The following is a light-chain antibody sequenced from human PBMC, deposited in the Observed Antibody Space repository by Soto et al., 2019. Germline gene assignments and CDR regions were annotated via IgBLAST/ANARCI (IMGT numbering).Light chain of an antibody. Sequence: QSVLAQPASLSGSPGQSITISCTGTSSDVGGYKYVSWYQQHPGKAPKLMIYEVSKRPSGVPDRFSGSKSGNTASLTVSGLQAEDEADYYCSSYAGSNTDYVFGTGTKVTVL. V-gene: IGLV2-8*01. CDR2: EVS. CDR3: SSYAGSNTDYV. CDR1: SSDVGGYKY. J-gene: IGLJ1*01.